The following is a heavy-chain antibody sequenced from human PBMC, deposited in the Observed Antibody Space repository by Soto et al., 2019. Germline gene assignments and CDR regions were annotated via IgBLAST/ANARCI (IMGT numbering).Heavy chain of an antibody. Sequence: QVQLQESGPGLVKPSETLSLTCTVSGASVTSGGYFWSWIRQPPGKGLEWIGYIHYSGTTKYNPSLKRRVTTSVDMSTNQFSLELRSVTAADTAVYYCGGDSGGDWSGYWFDPWGQGTLVTVSS. CDR2: IHYSGTT. V-gene: IGHV4-61*08. CDR1: GASVTSGGYF. J-gene: IGHJ5*02. D-gene: IGHD3-3*01. CDR3: GGDSGGDWSGYWFDP.